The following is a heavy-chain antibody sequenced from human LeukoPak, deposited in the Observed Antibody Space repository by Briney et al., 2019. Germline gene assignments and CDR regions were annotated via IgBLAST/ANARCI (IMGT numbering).Heavy chain of an antibody. V-gene: IGHV4-59*01. CDR1: GGSISAYY. Sequence: SETLSLTCSVSGGSISAYYWSWIRQPPGKGLEWIGHIYYTGTTKYNPSLKTRVTISVDMSEDKISLKLISMTAADTAVYYCARGDYFDYNGYYYYYGMDVWGQGTTVTVSS. D-gene: IGHD3-22*01. CDR2: IYYTGTT. J-gene: IGHJ6*02. CDR3: ARGDYFDYNGYYYYYGMDV.